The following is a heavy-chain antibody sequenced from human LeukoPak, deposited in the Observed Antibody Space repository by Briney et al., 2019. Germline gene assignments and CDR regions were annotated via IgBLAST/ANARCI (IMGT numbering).Heavy chain of an antibody. D-gene: IGHD2-15*01. V-gene: IGHV4-34*01. Sequence: SETLSLTCAVYGGSFSGYYWSWIRQPPGKGLEWIGEINHSGSTNYNPSLKSRVTIPVDTSKNQFSLKLSSVTAADTAVYYCARSELVRYCSGGSCYYYYYYGMDVWGQGTTVTVSS. CDR2: INHSGST. CDR3: ARSELVRYCSGGSCYYYYYYGMDV. J-gene: IGHJ6*02. CDR1: GGSFSGYY.